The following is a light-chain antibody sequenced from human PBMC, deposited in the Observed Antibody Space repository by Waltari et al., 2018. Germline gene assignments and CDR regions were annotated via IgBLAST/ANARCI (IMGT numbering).Light chain of an antibody. CDR3: MQGLQTPT. CDR2: LGS. CDR1: QGLLHSEGHIL. Sequence: DIVLTQSPLSLPVTPGEPASISCRSSQGLLHSEGHILLGWYLQKPGQSPQLLFYLGSQRASGVPDRFSGSGSGTDFTLEISRVEAEDVGVYFCMQGLQTPTFGQGTRL. J-gene: IGKJ5*01. V-gene: IGKV2-28*01.